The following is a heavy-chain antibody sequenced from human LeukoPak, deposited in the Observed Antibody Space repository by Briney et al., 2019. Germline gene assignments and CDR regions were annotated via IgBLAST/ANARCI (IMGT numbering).Heavy chain of an antibody. CDR3: ANHRSAFEF. D-gene: IGHD3-10*01. CDR1: GFTFSIYG. J-gene: IGHJ4*02. V-gene: IGHV3-23*01. Sequence: GGSLRLSCAASGFTFSIYGMSWVRQSPGKGLEWVSAISGSATGGITKYADSVKGRFTISRDNHKNTLYLQMNSLRVEDTAVYYCANHRSAFEFWGQGTLVTVSS. CDR2: ISGSATGGIT.